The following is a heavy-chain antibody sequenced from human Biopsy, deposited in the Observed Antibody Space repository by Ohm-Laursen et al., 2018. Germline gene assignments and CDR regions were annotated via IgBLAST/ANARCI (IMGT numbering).Heavy chain of an antibody. V-gene: IGHV3-11*01. D-gene: IGHD2-15*01. CDR2: INSSGSTK. CDR1: GFPVSDYY. Sequence: GSLSLSCSASGFPVSDYYMSWIRQAPGRGLEWVSDINSSGSTKYHAEPVQGRFTISRVNAMNSVYLQMNSLRGEDQAVYYCARAVGIAAAPIDYWGQGTLVTVSS. CDR3: ARAVGIAAAPIDY. J-gene: IGHJ4*02.